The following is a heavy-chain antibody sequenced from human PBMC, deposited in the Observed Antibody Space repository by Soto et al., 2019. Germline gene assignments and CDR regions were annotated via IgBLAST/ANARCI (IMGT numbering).Heavy chain of an antibody. CDR3: TKEHDYGYYGWFDP. J-gene: IGHJ5*02. CDR1: GFAFNSYA. Sequence: PGGSLRLSCVASGFAFNSYAMTWVRQAPGKGLEWVPTITNSGGSTYYADSVKGRFTISRDNSKNTLYMQMTTLTAEDTAIYYCTKEHDYGYYGWFDPWGQGTLVTVSS. V-gene: IGHV3-23*01. CDR2: ITNSGGST. D-gene: IGHD4-17*01.